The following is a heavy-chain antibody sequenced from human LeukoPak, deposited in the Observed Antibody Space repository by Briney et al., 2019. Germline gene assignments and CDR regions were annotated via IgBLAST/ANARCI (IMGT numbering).Heavy chain of an antibody. Sequence: GASVKVSCKASGYTFSSYGISWVRQAPGQGLEWMGWISAYNGNTNYAQKLQGRVSMITDTSTSTAYLELTNLTSSDTGLYYCARADGTNSGTNAFDVWGLGTMVTVAS. D-gene: IGHD4-23*01. J-gene: IGHJ3*01. CDR1: GYTFSSYG. V-gene: IGHV1-18*01. CDR2: ISAYNGNT. CDR3: ARADGTNSGTNAFDV.